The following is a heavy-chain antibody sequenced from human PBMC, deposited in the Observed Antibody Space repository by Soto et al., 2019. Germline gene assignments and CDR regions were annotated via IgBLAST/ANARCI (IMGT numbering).Heavy chain of an antibody. CDR1: GFTFTSYA. CDR3: VRRSGNYGDVFDI. J-gene: IGHJ3*02. D-gene: IGHD1-26*01. CDR2: ISNDGSNK. V-gene: IGHV3-30-3*01. Sequence: QVQLVESGGGVVQPGRSLRLSCAASGFTFTSYAMHWVRQAPGKGLEWVAIISNDGSNKYYVDSVKGRFTISRDNPKNTLYLQMNSLRPEDTAGYYCVRRSGNYGDVFDIWGQGTMVTVSS.